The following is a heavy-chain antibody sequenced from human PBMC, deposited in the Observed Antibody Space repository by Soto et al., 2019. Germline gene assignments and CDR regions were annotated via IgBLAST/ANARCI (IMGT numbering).Heavy chain of an antibody. J-gene: IGHJ4*02. CDR3: APSPLWQLRLFDY. V-gene: IGHV3-30-3*01. CDR1: GFTFSSYA. CDR2: ISYDGSNK. Sequence: GGSLRLSCAASGFTFSSYAMHWVRQAPGKGLEWVAVISYDGSNKYYADSVKGRFTISRDNSKNTLYLQMNSLRAEDTAVYYCAPSPLWQLRLFDYWGQGTLVTVSS. D-gene: IGHD1-7*01.